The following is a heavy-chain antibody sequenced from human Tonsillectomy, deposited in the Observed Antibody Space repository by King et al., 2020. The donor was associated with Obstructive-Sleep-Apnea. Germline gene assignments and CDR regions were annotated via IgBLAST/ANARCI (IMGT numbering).Heavy chain of an antibody. D-gene: IGHD3-16*02. CDR2: MNIDGSRT. CDR1: GFTFSSYW. J-gene: IGHJ4*02. V-gene: IGHV3-74*01. CDR3: TSGGGASDNVWGTYRFAGDY. Sequence: VQLVESGGGLVQPGGSLRLSCAGSGFTFSSYWMHWVRQAPGKGLVWVSRMNIDGSRTSYADSVKGRFTISRDNAKNTLYLQMNSLRAEDTAVYYCTSGGGASDNVWGTYRFAGDYWGQGTLVTVSS.